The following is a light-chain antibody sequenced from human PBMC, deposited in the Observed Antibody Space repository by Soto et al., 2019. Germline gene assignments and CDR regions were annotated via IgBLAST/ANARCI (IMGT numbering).Light chain of an antibody. CDR3: SSYTSSSTRV. J-gene: IGLJ1*01. Sequence: QSVLTQPASVSGSPGQSITISCTGTSSDVGAYDYVSWYQQHPDKAPKLVIYEVSHRPSGVSNRFYGSKSVNTATLTISGLQAEDEADYYCSSYTSSSTRVFGTGTKVTV. CDR2: EVS. CDR1: SSDVGAYDY. V-gene: IGLV2-14*03.